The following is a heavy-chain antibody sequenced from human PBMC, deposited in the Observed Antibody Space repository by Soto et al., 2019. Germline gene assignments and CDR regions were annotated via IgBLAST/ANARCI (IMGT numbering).Heavy chain of an antibody. D-gene: IGHD6-6*01. CDR1: GFTFSSYA. J-gene: IGHJ3*02. CDR3: AKCKAARHDAFDI. CDR2: ISGSGGST. V-gene: IGHV3-23*01. Sequence: LRLSCAASGFTFSSYAMSWVRQAPGKGLEWVSAISGSGGSTYYADSVKGRFTISRDNSKNTLYLQMNSLRAEDTAVYYCAKCKAARHDAFDIWGQGTMVTVSS.